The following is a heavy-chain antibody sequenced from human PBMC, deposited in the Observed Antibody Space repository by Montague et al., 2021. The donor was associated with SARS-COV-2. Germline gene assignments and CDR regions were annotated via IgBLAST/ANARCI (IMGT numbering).Heavy chain of an antibody. CDR3: ARGDNYTSGWHPSGVLDY. V-gene: IGHV4-59*13. D-gene: IGHD6-19*01. J-gene: IGHJ4*02. CDR1: GGSISNYY. Sequence: SETLSLTCTVSGGSISNYYWSWIRQSPGRGLEWIGYVYFTGKTNXXPSLKSRVTISADTSKNQFSLRLTSVIAADSAVYYCARGDNYTSGWHPSGVLDYWGQGAPVIVSS. CDR2: VYFTGKT.